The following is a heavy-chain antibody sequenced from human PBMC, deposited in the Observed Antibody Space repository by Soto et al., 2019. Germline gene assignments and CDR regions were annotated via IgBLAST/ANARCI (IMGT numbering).Heavy chain of an antibody. J-gene: IGHJ5*02. Sequence: GSLRLAGAASVFTVENFGMSWVRQGPGKGLEWISSISGSGLNKYYADSVKGRFTISRDNSKNTVYLELSNLRAEDTAVYHCAKNQGVELVPLATVDWFDPWGQGSVVTVSS. CDR1: VFTVENFG. CDR3: AKNQGVELVPLATVDWFDP. CDR2: ISGSGLNK. D-gene: IGHD1-26*01. V-gene: IGHV3-23*01.